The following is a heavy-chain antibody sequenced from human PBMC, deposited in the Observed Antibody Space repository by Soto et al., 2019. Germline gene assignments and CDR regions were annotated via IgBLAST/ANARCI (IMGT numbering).Heavy chain of an antibody. D-gene: IGHD5-18*01. CDR3: ATRERGYSYGYYYGMDV. J-gene: IGHJ6*02. V-gene: IGHV4-39*01. CDR2: IYYSGST. Sequence: SETLSLTCTFSGGSISSSSYYWGWIRQPPGKGLEWIGSIYYSGSTYHNPSLKSRVTISVDTSKNQFSLKLSSVTAADTAVYYCATRERGYSYGYYYGMDVWGQGTTVTVSS. CDR1: GGSISSSSYY.